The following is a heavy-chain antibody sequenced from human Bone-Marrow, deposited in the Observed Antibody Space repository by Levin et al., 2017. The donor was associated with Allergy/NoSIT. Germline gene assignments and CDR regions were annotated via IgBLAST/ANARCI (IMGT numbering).Heavy chain of an antibody. CDR1: GFTFRDYW. J-gene: IGHJ4*02. CDR2: INEDGSRI. D-gene: IGHD6-13*01. V-gene: IGHV3-74*01. Sequence: GESLKISCAASGFTFRDYWMHWVRQVPGKGLVWVSRINEDGSRIDYADSVKGRFIISRDNAKNTPYLQMNSLRGEDTAIYYCAREGYTRSFVYWGQGTLVAVSS. CDR3: AREGYTRSFVY.